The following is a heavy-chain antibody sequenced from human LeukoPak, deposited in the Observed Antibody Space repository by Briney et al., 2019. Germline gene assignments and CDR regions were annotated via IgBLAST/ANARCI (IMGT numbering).Heavy chain of an antibody. CDR3: VGPDSQFDC. CDR1: GFTFSSYA. D-gene: IGHD3-10*01. Sequence: GGSLRLSCAASGFTFSSYAMHWVRQAPGKGLEWVAVISYDGNIKYYADSVKGRFTISRDNSKNTLYLQMNSLRAEDTAVYYCVGPDSQFDCWGQGTLVTVSS. CDR2: ISYDGNIK. V-gene: IGHV3-30-3*01. J-gene: IGHJ4*02.